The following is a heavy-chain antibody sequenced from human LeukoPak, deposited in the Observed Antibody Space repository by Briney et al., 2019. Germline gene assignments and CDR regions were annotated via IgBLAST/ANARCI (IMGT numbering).Heavy chain of an antibody. CDR3: ARVFSDSSGYYWLGDY. Sequence: SETLPLTCSVYGGPFSGYYWRWLRQPPRKGLDWVGEINHSGSTNYHPSLKSRVTISVDTSKNQFSLKLTSVTAADTAVYYCARVFSDSSGYYWLGDYWGQGTLVTVSS. CDR1: GGPFSGYY. V-gene: IGHV4-34*01. CDR2: INHSGST. J-gene: IGHJ4*02. D-gene: IGHD3-22*01.